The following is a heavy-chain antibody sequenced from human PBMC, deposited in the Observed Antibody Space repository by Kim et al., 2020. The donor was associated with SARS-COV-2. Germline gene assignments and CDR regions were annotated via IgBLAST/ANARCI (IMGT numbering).Heavy chain of an antibody. CDR3: VRDMCA. CDR1: GFTFSSYG. J-gene: IGHJ4*03. Sequence: GGSLRLSCAASGFTFSSYGMTWVRQAPGKGLEWVANMKQDGSGKYYVDSVKGRFTISRDNAKNSLYLQMNSLRAEDTAMYYCVRDMCAWGRGTPRSVSS. V-gene: IGHV3-7*03. CDR2: MKQDGSGK.